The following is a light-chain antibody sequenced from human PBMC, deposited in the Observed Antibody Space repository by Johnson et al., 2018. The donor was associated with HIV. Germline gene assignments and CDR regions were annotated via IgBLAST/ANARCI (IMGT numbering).Light chain of an antibody. CDR3: GTWDSSLSAGYV. Sequence: QSVLTQPPSVSAAPGQKVTISCSGSSSNIGNNDVSWYQQLPGTAPKVLIYDNNKRPSGIPDRFSGSKSGTSATLGITGLKTGDEADYYCGTWDSSLSAGYVFGTGTKVTVL. CDR2: DNN. CDR1: SSNIGNND. J-gene: IGLJ1*01. V-gene: IGLV1-51*01.